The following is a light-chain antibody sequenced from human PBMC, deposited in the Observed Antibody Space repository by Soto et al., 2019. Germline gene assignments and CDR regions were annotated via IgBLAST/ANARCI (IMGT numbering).Light chain of an antibody. Sequence: SAVTLALSPGERAPLSCRASQSGSSNYLAWYQQKPGQAPRLLIYGASSRATGIPDRFSGSGSGTDFTPTISIQAQEDLVVYCCQQYSISNTFGHGTNVDI. CDR3: QQYSISNT. CDR2: GAS. V-gene: IGKV3-20*01. CDR1: QSGSSNY. J-gene: IGKJ3*01.